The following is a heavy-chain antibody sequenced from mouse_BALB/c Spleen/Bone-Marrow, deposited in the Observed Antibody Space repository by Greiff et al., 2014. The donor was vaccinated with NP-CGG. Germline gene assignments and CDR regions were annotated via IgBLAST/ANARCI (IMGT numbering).Heavy chain of an antibody. J-gene: IGHJ3*01. CDR2: IDPENGDT. D-gene: IGHD1-2*01. CDR1: GFNIKDYY. CDR3: NAQNYGYGVWFAY. V-gene: IGHV14-4*02. Sequence: EVQLVESGAELARSGASVKLSCTASGFNIKDYYMHWVKQRPEQGLEWIGWIDPENGDTEYAPKFQGKATMTADTSSNTAYLQLSSLTSEGTAVYYCNAQNYGYGVWFAYWGQGTLVTVSA.